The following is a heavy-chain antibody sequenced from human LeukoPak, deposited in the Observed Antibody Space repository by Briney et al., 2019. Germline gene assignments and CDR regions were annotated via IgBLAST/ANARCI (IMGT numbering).Heavy chain of an antibody. V-gene: IGHV4-39*01. CDR2: IYFSGGT. J-gene: IGHJ4*02. D-gene: IGHD4-17*01. Sequence: SETLSLTCTVSGGSISSSSYYWGWIRQPPGKGLELIGSIYFSGGTAYSPSLKSRVNISVDTSKNQFSLKLSSVTAADTAAYFCASRPTTWGFFDSWGQGTLVTVSS. CDR3: ASRPTTWGFFDS. CDR1: GGSISSSSYY.